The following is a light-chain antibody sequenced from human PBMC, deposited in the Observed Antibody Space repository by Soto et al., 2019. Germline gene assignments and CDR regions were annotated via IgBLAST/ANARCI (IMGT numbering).Light chain of an antibody. J-gene: IGLJ3*02. V-gene: IGLV4-69*01. CDR2: LNSDGSH. CDR1: SGHSSYA. CDR3: QTWGTGSPWV. Sequence: QPVLTQSPSASASLGASVKLTCTLSSGHSSYAIAWHQQQPEKGPRYLMKLNSDGSHSKGDGIPDRFSGSSSGAERYLNISSLQSDDEADYYCQTWGTGSPWVFGGGTKVTVL.